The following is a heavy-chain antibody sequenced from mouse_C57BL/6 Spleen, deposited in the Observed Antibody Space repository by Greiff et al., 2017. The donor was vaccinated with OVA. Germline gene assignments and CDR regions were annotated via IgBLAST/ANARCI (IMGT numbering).Heavy chain of an antibody. CDR3: ATQTIFAY. V-gene: IGHV3-6*01. J-gene: IGHJ3*01. Sequence: EVQLQESGPGLVKPSQSLSLTCSVTGYSITSGYYWNWIRQFPGNKLEWMGYISYDGSNNYNPSLKNRISITRDTSKNQFFLKLNSVTTEDTATYYCATQTIFAYWGQGTLVTVSA. D-gene: IGHD1-1*02. CDR1: GYSITSGYY. CDR2: ISYDGSN.